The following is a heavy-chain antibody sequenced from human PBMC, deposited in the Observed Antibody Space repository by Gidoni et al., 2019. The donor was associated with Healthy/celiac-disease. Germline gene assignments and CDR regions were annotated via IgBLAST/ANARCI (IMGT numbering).Heavy chain of an antibody. D-gene: IGHD2-15*01. J-gene: IGHJ3*02. CDR2: ISSSSSYI. V-gene: IGHV3-21*01. CDR1: GFTFSSHS. CDR3: ARVYCSGGSCYPNDAFDI. Sequence: EVQLVESGGGLVKPGGSLRLSCAASGFTFSSHSMNRVRQAPGKGLDGVSSISSSSSYIYYADSVKGRFTISRDNAKNSLYLQMNSLRAEDTAVYYCARVYCSGGSCYPNDAFDIWGQGTMVTVSS.